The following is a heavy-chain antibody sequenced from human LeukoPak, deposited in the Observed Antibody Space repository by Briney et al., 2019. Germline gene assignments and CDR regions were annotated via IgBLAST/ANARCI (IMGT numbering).Heavy chain of an antibody. CDR2: IIPILGIA. Sequence: SVKVSCKASGGTFSSYAISWVRQAPGQGLEWMGRIIPILGIANYAQKFQGRVAITADKSTSTAYMELSSLRSEDTAVYYCARDPTAISYFDWFGHSYFDYWGQGTLVTVSS. V-gene: IGHV1-69*04. CDR1: GGTFSSYA. D-gene: IGHD3-9*01. J-gene: IGHJ4*02. CDR3: ARDPTAISYFDWFGHSYFDY.